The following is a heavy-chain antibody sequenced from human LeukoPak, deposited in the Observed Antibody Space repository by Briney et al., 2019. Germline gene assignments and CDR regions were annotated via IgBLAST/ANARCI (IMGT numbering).Heavy chain of an antibody. J-gene: IGHJ3*02. CDR1: GFTFSIYS. CDR2: ISSSSSYI. Sequence: GGSLRLSRAATGFTFSIYSMNWVRQAPGKGLEWVSSISSSSSYIYYADSVKGRFTISRDNAKNSLYLQMNSLGAEDTAVYYCAREFDSGYDFAAFDIWGQGTMVTVSS. D-gene: IGHD5-12*01. V-gene: IGHV3-21*01. CDR3: AREFDSGYDFAAFDI.